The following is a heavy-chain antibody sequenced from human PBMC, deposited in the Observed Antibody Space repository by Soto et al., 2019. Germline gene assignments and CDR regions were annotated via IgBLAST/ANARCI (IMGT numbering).Heavy chain of an antibody. CDR3: ARKARYHSYYYYYIDV. Sequence: PGESLKISCKGSGYSFTSYWIGWVRQMPGKGLEWMGIIYPGDSDTRYSPSFQGQVTISADKSISTAYLQWSSLKASDTAMYYCARKARYHSYYYYYIDVWAKGTTVTVSS. J-gene: IGHJ6*03. V-gene: IGHV5-51*01. CDR1: GYSFTSYW. D-gene: IGHD2-2*01. CDR2: IYPGDSDT.